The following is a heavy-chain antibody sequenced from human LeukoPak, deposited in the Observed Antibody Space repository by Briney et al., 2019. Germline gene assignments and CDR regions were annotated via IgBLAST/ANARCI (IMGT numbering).Heavy chain of an antibody. V-gene: IGHV4-34*01. CDR2: INHLGST. CDR1: GGSSSGHY. D-gene: IGHD6-13*01. Sequence: SETLSLTCGVYGGSSSGHYWTWIRQPPGKGLEWIGEINHLGSTDYNPSPKSRVTISVDTSKNHFSLKLMSVTAADTAVYYCASPATGNKDGFDYWGRGTLVTVSS. CDR3: ASPATGNKDGFDY. J-gene: IGHJ4*02.